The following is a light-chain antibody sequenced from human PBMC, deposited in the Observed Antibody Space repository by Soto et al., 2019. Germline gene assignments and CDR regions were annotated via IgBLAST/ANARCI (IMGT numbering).Light chain of an antibody. CDR2: DVN. J-gene: IGLJ1*01. Sequence: QSALTQPASVSGSPGQSIAISCTGTSSDVGAYNYVSWYQQHPGKAPKLMICDVNNRPSGVSNRFSGSKSGNTASLTISGLQAEDEADYYCCSYTTSSTYVFGTGTKLTVL. V-gene: IGLV2-14*03. CDR3: CSYTTSSTYV. CDR1: SSDVGAYNY.